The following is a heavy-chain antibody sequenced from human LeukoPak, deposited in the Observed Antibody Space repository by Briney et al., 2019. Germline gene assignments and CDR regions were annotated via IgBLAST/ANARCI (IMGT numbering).Heavy chain of an antibody. Sequence: GGSLRISCAVSGSTFDDYTMHWVRHAPGTGLEWVSLISWDGGTTYYADSVKGRFTISRDNSKNSLYLQMNSLRTEDTAFYYCAKGSPLDYWGQGTLVTVSS. CDR2: ISWDGGTT. CDR3: AKGSPLDY. V-gene: IGHV3-43*01. J-gene: IGHJ4*02. CDR1: GSTFDDYT. D-gene: IGHD1-26*01.